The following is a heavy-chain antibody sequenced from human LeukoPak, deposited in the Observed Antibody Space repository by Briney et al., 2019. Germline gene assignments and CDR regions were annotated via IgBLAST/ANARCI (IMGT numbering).Heavy chain of an antibody. Sequence: ASVKVSCKVSGYTLTELSMHWVRQAPGKGLEWMGGFDPEDGETIYAQKFQGRVTMTEDTSTDTAYMELSSLRSEDTAVYYCATVPLGLPIGWLDPWGQGTLVTVSS. V-gene: IGHV1-24*01. D-gene: IGHD3/OR15-3a*01. CDR3: ATVPLGLPIGWLDP. CDR2: FDPEDGET. J-gene: IGHJ5*02. CDR1: GYTLTELS.